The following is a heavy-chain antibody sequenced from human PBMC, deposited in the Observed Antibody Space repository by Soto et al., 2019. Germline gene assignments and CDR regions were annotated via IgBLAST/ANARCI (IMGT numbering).Heavy chain of an antibody. CDR3: ASATNKVVAATRGSAFDI. Sequence: GGSLRLSCAASGFTFSSYGMHWVRQAPGKGLEWVAVIWYDGSNKYYADSVKGRFTISRDNSKNTLYLQMNSLRAEDTAVYYCASATNKVVAATRGSAFDIWGQGTMVTVSS. V-gene: IGHV3-33*01. J-gene: IGHJ3*02. CDR2: IWYDGSNK. CDR1: GFTFSSYG. D-gene: IGHD2-15*01.